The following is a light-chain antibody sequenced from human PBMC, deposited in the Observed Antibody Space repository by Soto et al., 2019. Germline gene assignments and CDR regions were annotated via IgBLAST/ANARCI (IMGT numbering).Light chain of an antibody. CDR2: EAS. CDR3: QQYESLPPT. J-gene: IGKJ5*01. Sequence: DIQMTQSPSSLSASVGHRVTITCQASQDISNYLNWYQQKPGKGPELLIYEASNLDTGVPSRFSGRGSGTDFTFTFNSLQPEDFATYYCQQYESLPPTFGQGTRLEIK. V-gene: IGKV1-33*01. CDR1: QDISNY.